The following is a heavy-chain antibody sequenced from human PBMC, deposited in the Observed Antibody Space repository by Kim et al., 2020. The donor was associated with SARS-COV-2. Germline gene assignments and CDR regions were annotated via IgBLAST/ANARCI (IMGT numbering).Heavy chain of an antibody. CDR2: LNTDGSTT. V-gene: IGHV3-74*01. CDR3: ARAGPGYCSSTSCKYGMGV. D-gene: IGHD2-2*01. Sequence: GGSLRLSCATSGFTFSSYWMYWVRQSSGKGLVWVSRLNTDGSTTNYAGSVTGRFTISRDNAKNTLYLQMNSLRAEDTAVYYCARAGPGYCSSTSCKYGMGVWGQGPTVPVSS. CDR1: GFTFSSYW. J-gene: IGHJ6*02.